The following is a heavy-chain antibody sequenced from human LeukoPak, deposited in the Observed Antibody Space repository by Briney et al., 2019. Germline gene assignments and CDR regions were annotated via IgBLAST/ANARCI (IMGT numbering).Heavy chain of an antibody. J-gene: IGHJ6*02. CDR2: IYPGDSDT. CDR1: GYSFTSYW. Sequence: PGASLQISCKGSGYSFTSYWIGWVRQLPGKGLEWMGIIYPGDSDTRYSPSFQGQITISADKSISTAYLQWSSLKASDTAMYYCARHGGYCSSTSCRPDYYGMDGWGQGTTVTVSS. CDR3: ARHGGYCSSTSCRPDYYGMDG. D-gene: IGHD2-2*01. V-gene: IGHV5-51*01.